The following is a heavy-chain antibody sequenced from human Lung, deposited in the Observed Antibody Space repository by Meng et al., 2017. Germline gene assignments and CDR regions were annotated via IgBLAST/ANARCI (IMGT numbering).Heavy chain of an antibody. CDR2: ISHSGST. Sequence: QVQLQQWGAGLFKPSETLSLTCGVYGGSFSGYYWSWIRQPPGKGLEWIGEISHSGSTNYNPSLKSRVAISVDTSKNQFSLQLTSVTAAETAMYYCTRAPLPAGRGLKNWFEPWGQGTLVTVSS. CDR1: GGSFSGYY. V-gene: IGHV4-34*01. CDR3: TRAPLPAGRGLKNWFEP. D-gene: IGHD2-2*01. J-gene: IGHJ5*02.